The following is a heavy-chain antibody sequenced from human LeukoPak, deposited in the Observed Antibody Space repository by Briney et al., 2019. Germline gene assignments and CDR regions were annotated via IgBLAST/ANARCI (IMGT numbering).Heavy chain of an antibody. D-gene: IGHD3-10*01. CDR2: ISSSASIR. J-gene: IGHJ3*02. Sequence: GGSLRLSCAASGFTFSEYYVGWIRQAPGKGLDWVSYISSSASIRYYADSVTGRFSISRDNAKSSLYLQMNSLRSEDTAVYYCARGTAAGGSDAFDIWGQGTMVTVSS. CDR3: ARGTAAGGSDAFDI. CDR1: GFTFSEYY. V-gene: IGHV3-11*04.